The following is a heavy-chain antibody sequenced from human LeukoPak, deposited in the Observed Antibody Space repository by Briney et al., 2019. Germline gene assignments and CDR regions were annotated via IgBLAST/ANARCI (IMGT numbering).Heavy chain of an antibody. CDR3: ARDTAVERWLQSHYYYGMGV. V-gene: IGHV3-30-3*01. Sequence: PGGSLRLSCAASGFTFSSYAMHWVRQAPGKGLEWVAVISYDGSNKYYPDSVKGRFTISRDNSKNTLYLQMNSLRAEDTAVYYCARDTAVERWLQSHYYYGMGVWGQGTTVTVSS. CDR2: ISYDGSNK. J-gene: IGHJ6*02. CDR1: GFTFSSYA. D-gene: IGHD5-24*01.